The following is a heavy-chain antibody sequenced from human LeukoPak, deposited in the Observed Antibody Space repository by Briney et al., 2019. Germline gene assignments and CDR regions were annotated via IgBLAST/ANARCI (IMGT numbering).Heavy chain of an antibody. CDR1: GYTFTSYG. J-gene: IGHJ5*02. Sequence: ASVKVSCKASGYTFTSYGISWVRQAPGQGLEWMGWISAYNGNTNYAQKLQGRVTMTTDTSTSTAYMELRSLRSDDTAVYYCARDSATGSHYAGNWFDPWGQGTLVTVSS. CDR2: ISAYNGNT. CDR3: ARDSATGSHYAGNWFDP. D-gene: IGHD3-10*01. V-gene: IGHV1-18*01.